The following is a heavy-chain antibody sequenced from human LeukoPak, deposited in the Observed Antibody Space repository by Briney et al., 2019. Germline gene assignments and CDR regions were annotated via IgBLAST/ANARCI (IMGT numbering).Heavy chain of an antibody. D-gene: IGHD4/OR15-4a*01. J-gene: IGHJ4*02. V-gene: IGHV4-59*11. CDR2: IDNGGSP. CDR1: GASISSHY. CDR3: ARDLGRVANDYYFDS. Sequence: SETLSLTCTISGASISSHYWSWIRQPPGKELEWIGSIDNGGSPKYSPSLRSRVTISVVTSKNQFSLKLNSVTAADTAVYYCARDLGRVANDYYFDSWGQGTLVTVSS.